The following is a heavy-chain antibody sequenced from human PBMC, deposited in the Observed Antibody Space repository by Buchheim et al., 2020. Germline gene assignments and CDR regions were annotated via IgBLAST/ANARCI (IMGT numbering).Heavy chain of an antibody. D-gene: IGHD3-10*01. Sequence: EVQLVESGGGLVQPGGSLRLSCAASGFTFSSYWMSWVRQAPGKGLEWVAYIKKDGSEKYYVDSVKGRFTISRDNAKTSLYLQMNSRRAEDTAVDYCARGQRIVRGATDYWGQGTL. V-gene: IGHV3-7*04. CDR3: ARGQRIVRGATDY. J-gene: IGHJ4*02. CDR2: IKKDGSEK. CDR1: GFTFSSYW.